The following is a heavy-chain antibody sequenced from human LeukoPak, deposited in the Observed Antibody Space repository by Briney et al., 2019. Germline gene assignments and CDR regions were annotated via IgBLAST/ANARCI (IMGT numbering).Heavy chain of an antibody. D-gene: IGHD6-19*01. V-gene: IGHV4-59*08. J-gene: IGHJ4*02. CDR1: GGSISSHF. Sequence: SETLSLTCTVSGGSISSHFWSWIRQPPGKGLEWIGYIYYSGSTNYNPSLKSRVTMSVDTSKNQFSLKLSSVTAADTAVYYCARIDRAVAGTIDYWGQGTLVTVSS. CDR2: IYYSGST. CDR3: ARIDRAVAGTIDY.